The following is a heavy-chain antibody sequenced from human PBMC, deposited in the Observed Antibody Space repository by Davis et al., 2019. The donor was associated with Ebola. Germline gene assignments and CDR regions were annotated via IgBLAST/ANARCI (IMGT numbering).Heavy chain of an antibody. CDR1: GGSVSGYY. CDR2: INHSGST. CDR3: ARVCSGGSCEEGFIDY. V-gene: IGHV4-34*01. D-gene: IGHD2-15*01. J-gene: IGHJ4*02. Sequence: PSETLSLTCAVYGGSVSGYYWSWIRQPPGKGLEWIGEINHSGSTNYNPSLKSRVTISIDTSKNQFSLKLSSVTAADTAVYYCARVCSGGSCEEGFIDYWGQGTLVTVSS.